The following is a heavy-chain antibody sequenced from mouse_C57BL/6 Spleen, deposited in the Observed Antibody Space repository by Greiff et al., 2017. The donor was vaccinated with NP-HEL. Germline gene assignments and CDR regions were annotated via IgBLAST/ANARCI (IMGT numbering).Heavy chain of an antibody. Sequence: QVQLQQSGAELVKPGASVKISCKASGYAFCSYWMNWVKQRPGKGLEWIGQIYPGDGDTNYNGKFKGKATLTADKSSSTAYMQLSSLTSEDSAVYCCARGYDYSAWFAYWGQGTLVTVSA. J-gene: IGHJ3*01. V-gene: IGHV1-80*01. CDR2: IYPGDGDT. CDR1: GYAFCSYW. D-gene: IGHD2-4*01. CDR3: ARGYDYSAWFAY.